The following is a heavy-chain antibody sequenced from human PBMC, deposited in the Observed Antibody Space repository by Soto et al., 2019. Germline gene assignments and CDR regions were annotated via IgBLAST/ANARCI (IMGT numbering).Heavy chain of an antibody. CDR2: IIPILGIA. V-gene: IGHV1-69*04. J-gene: IGHJ5*02. Sequence: SVKVSCKASGGTFSSYTISWMRQAPGQGLEWMGRIIPILGIANYAQKFQGRVTITADKSTSTAYMELSSLRSEDTAVYYCARDYSNNGFGFDPWGQGTLVTVSS. D-gene: IGHD4-4*01. CDR3: ARDYSNNGFGFDP. CDR1: GGTFSSYT.